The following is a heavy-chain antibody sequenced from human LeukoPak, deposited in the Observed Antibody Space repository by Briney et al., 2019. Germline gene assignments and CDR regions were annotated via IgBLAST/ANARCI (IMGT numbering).Heavy chain of an antibody. Sequence: PGGSLRLSCTAFGFTFGDHAMSWIRQAPGKGLEWVSYISSSSSYTNYADSVKGRFTISRDNAKNSLYLQMNSLRAEDTAVYYCARASYGDYVGVLDYWGQGTLVTVSS. CDR2: ISSSSSYT. D-gene: IGHD4-17*01. CDR1: GFTFGDHA. V-gene: IGHV3-11*06. CDR3: ARASYGDYVGVLDY. J-gene: IGHJ4*02.